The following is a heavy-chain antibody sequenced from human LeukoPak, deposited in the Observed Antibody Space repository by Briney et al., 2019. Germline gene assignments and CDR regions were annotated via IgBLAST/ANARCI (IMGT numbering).Heavy chain of an antibody. Sequence: PSETLSLTCTVSGGSISSYYWSWIRQPPGKGLEWIGYISYSGSTDSNPSLKSRGTISVDTSKNQISLKLSSVTAADTAFYYCARLGGYYDPPGYWGQGTLVTVSS. CDR1: GGSISSYY. J-gene: IGHJ4*02. CDR3: ARLGGYYDPPGY. CDR2: ISYSGST. V-gene: IGHV4-59*08. D-gene: IGHD3-10*01.